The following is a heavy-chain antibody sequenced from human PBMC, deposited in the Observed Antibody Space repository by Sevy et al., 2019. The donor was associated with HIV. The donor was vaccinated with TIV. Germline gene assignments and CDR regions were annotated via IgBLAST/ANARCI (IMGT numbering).Heavy chain of an antibody. V-gene: IGHV3-15*01. CDR1: GFTFSNAW. D-gene: IGHD3-3*01. CDR3: TTDTGISDYDFWSGRDDTFDN. Sequence: GGSLRLSCAASGFTFSNAWMSWVRQAPGKGLEWVCRIKSKTDGGTTDYAAPVKGRFTISTDESKNTLYLQMNSLKTEDTAVYYCTTDTGISDYDFWSGRDDTFDNWGQGTMVTVSS. J-gene: IGHJ3*02. CDR2: IKSKTDGGTT.